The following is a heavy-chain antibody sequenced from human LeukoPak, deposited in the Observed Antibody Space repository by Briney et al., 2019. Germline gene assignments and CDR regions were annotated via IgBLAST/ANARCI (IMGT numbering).Heavy chain of an antibody. CDR1: GGSISSSTHY. CDR2: IYYNGNT. J-gene: IGHJ4*02. Sequence: SETLSLTCTVSGGSISSSTHYWVWIRQPPGKGLEWIGSIYYNGNTYYNPSLKSRVTISVDTSKNQFSLRLSSVTATDRAVYYCASSPGGYCSSASCYTGGYFDYWGQGSLVTVSS. CDR3: ASSPGGYCSSASCYTGGYFDY. V-gene: IGHV4-39*01. D-gene: IGHD2-2*02.